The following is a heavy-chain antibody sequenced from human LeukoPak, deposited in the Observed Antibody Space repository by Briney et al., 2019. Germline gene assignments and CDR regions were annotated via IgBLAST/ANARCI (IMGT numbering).Heavy chain of an antibody. J-gene: IGHJ5*02. D-gene: IGHD6-13*01. V-gene: IGHV4-38-2*02. CDR3: ARLELAAAGSRWFDP. Sequence: PSETLSLTYTVSNYSISSGYYWGWIRQPPGKGLEWIGSIEHSGSTYYNPSLKSRVTISVDTSKNQFSLKLSSVTAADTAVYYCARLELAAAGSRWFDPWGQGTLVTVSS. CDR1: NYSISSGYY. CDR2: IEHSGST.